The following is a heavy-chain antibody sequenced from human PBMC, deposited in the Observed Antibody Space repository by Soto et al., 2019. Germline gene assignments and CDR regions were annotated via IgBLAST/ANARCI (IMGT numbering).Heavy chain of an antibody. V-gene: IGHV3-21*01. D-gene: IGHD6-19*01. J-gene: IGHJ6*02. CDR3: ARDGGIAVVPPYYYYGMDV. CDR2: ISSSSSYI. Sequence: GGSLRLSCAASGFTFSSYSMNWVRQAPGKGLERVSSISSSSSYIYYADSVKGRFTISRDNAKNSLYLQMNSLRAEDTAVYYCARDGGIAVVPPYYYYGMDVWGQGTTVTVSS. CDR1: GFTFSSYS.